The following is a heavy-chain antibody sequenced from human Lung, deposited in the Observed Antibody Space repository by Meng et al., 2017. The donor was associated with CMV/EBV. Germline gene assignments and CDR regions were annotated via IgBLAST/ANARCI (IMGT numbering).Heavy chain of an antibody. CDR1: GGSISTYY. J-gene: IGHJ6*02. CDR2: ISNSGST. CDR3: ARFDMDVEGYYGRDV. V-gene: IGHV4-59*01. Sequence: SETLSLXXTVSGGSISTYYWNWLRQLPGKGLEWIGYISNSGSTDYNPSLKSRVTISVDTSKNQFSLKLTSVTAADTAVYYCARFDMDVEGYYGRDVWGQGNXVNGYS. D-gene: IGHD2-15*01.